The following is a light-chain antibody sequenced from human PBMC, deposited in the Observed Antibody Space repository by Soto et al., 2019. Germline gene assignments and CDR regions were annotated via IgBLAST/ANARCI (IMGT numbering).Light chain of an antibody. CDR1: SSDVGDYNY. V-gene: IGLV2-14*03. CDR3: SSNTRSSTLV. Sequence: QSALTQPASVSGSPGQSITISCTGTSSDVGDYNYVSWYQQHPGKVPKLMNYDVSTRPSGVSNRFSGSKSGNTASLTISGLQAEDEADYYCSSNTRSSTLVFGGGTKLTVL. J-gene: IGLJ2*01. CDR2: DVS.